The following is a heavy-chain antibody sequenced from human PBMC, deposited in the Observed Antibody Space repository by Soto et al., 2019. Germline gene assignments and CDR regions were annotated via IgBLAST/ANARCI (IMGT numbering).Heavy chain of an antibody. CDR3: ARLWTDYYDSSGFDY. D-gene: IGHD3-22*01. CDR1: GRTFSKYA. V-gene: IGHV1-69*13. J-gene: IGHJ4*02. CDR2: IIPIFGTA. Sequence: SVKVSCKASGRTFSKYAISWVRQAPGQGLEWMGGIIPIFGTANYAQKFQGRVTITADESTSTAYMELSSLRSEDTAVYYCARLWTDYYDSSGFDYWGQGTLVPVSS.